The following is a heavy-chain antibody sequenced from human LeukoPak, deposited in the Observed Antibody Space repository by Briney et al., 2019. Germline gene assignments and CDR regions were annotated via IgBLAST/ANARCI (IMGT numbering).Heavy chain of an antibody. J-gene: IGHJ4*02. Sequence: PSETLSLTCTVSGGSISSGSYYWSWIRQPAGKGLEWIGRIYTSGSTNYNPSLKSRVTISVDTSKNQFSLKLSSVTAADTAVYYCARDVYYYDSSGYSNFDYWGQGTLVTVSS. CDR2: IYTSGST. D-gene: IGHD3-22*01. CDR1: GGSISSGSYY. V-gene: IGHV4-61*02. CDR3: ARDVYYYDSSGYSNFDY.